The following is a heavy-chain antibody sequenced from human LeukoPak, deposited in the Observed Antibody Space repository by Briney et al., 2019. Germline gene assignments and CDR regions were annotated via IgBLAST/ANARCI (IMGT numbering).Heavy chain of an antibody. CDR1: GGSISSYY. CDR3: ARAPGYSSSWQERTPGYYYYMDV. V-gene: IGHV4-4*07. Sequence: SETLSLTCTVSGGSISSYYWSWIRQPAGKGLEWIGRIYTSGSTNYNPSLKSRVTMSVDTSKNQFSLKLSSVTAADTAVYYCARAPGYSSSWQERTPGYYYYMDVWGKGTTVTVSS. J-gene: IGHJ6*03. D-gene: IGHD6-13*01. CDR2: IYTSGST.